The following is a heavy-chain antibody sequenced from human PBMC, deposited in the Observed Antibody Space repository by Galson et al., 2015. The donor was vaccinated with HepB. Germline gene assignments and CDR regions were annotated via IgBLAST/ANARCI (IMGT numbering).Heavy chain of an antibody. J-gene: IGHJ3*02. CDR3: ARVPDTAMATAFIAFDI. CDR1: GGSISSYY. D-gene: IGHD5-18*01. CDR2: IYYSGST. Sequence: ETLSLTCTVSGGSISSYYWSWIRQPPGKGLEWIGYIYYSGSTNYNPSLKSRVTISVDTSKNQFSLKLSSVTAADTAVYYCARVPDTAMATAFIAFDIWGQGTMVTVSS. V-gene: IGHV4-59*01.